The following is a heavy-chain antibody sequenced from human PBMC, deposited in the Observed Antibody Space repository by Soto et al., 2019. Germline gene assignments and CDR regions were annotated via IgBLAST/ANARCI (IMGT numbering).Heavy chain of an antibody. CDR1: GFTFSTYI. CDR2: ITSSGSYI. V-gene: IGHV3-21*01. D-gene: IGHD1-1*01. CDR3: ASDQVNAPYFQH. J-gene: IGHJ1*01. Sequence: EVQLVESGGGLVKPGGSLRLSCAASGFTFSTYIMTWVRQAPGKGLEWVSSITSSGSYIYYADSVKGRFTISRDNAKNSLYLQMNSLRAEDTAMYFCASDQVNAPYFQHWGQGTLVTVSS.